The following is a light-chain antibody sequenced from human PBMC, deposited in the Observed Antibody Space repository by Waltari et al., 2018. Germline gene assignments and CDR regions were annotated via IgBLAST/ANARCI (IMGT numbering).Light chain of an antibody. Sequence: DIQMTQSPSSLSASVGDRVTITCRASQSISSYLNWYQQKPGKAPKLLIYAASSLPSGVPSRVSGSGSGTDFTLTISSLQPEDFATYYCQQSYSTPTFGQGTKVEIK. J-gene: IGKJ1*01. CDR1: QSISSY. CDR3: QQSYSTPT. V-gene: IGKV1-39*01. CDR2: AAS.